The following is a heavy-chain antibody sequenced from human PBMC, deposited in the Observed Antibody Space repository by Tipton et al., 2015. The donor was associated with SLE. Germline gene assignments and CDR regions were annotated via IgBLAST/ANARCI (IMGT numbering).Heavy chain of an antibody. V-gene: IGHV4-34*01. CDR1: GGSFSGHY. CDR2: INHSGST. J-gene: IGHJ4*02. CDR3: AGEYYFDY. Sequence: TLSLTCAVYGGSFSGHYWSWIRQPPGKGLEWIGEINHSGSTNYNPSLKSRVTISVDTSKNQFSLKLSSVTAADTAVYYCAGEYYFDYWGQGTLVTVSS.